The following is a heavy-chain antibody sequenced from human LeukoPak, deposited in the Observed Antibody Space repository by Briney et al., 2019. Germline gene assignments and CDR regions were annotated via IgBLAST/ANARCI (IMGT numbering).Heavy chain of an antibody. D-gene: IGHD5-18*01. CDR2: IREERGQE. CDR3: ASLDTAKQPLANH. CDR1: GLTVSNHW. Sequence: GSLRLSCVASGLTVSNHWMSWVRQAPGKGLEWVANIREERGQEYYVDSVKGRFTISKNSAKNSLYLQMNTLRVEDTAMYYCASLDTAKQPLANHWGQGTLVTVSS. J-gene: IGHJ5*02. V-gene: IGHV3-7*03.